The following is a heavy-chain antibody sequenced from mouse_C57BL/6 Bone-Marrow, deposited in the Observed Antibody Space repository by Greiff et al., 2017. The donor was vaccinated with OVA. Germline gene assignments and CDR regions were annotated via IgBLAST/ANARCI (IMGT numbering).Heavy chain of an antibody. J-gene: IGHJ1*03. D-gene: IGHD2-3*01. CDR3: AKGDDGYYRDGYFDV. V-gene: IGHV2-5*01. CDR1: GFSFTSYG. CDR2: IWRGGST. Sequence: QVQLQQSGPGLVQPSQRLSITCTVSGFSFTSYGVHWVRQSPGKGLEWLGVIWRGGSTDYNAAFMSRLSITKDNSKSQVFFKMNSLQADDTAIYYCAKGDDGYYRDGYFDVWGTGTTVTVSS.